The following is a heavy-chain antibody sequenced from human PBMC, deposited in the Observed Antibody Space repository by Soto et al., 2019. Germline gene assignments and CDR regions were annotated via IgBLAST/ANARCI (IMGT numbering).Heavy chain of an antibody. CDR3: ARDPYHVLMVNAPNLYGMDV. V-gene: IGHV1-69*13. CDR1: GGIFSSYV. Sequence: GASVKVSCKAPGGIFSSYVINWVRQAPGQGLEWMGGFNPILKTADHAQTFQGRVTITADESTSTAYMELRNLRSDDTAVYYCARDPYHVLMVNAPNLYGMDVWGQGTTVTVSS. J-gene: IGHJ6*02. D-gene: IGHD2-8*01. CDR2: FNPILKTA.